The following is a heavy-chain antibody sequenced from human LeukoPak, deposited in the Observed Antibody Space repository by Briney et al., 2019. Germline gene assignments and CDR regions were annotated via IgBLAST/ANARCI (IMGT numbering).Heavy chain of an antibody. CDR2: IWYDGSNK. V-gene: IGHV3-33*01. J-gene: IGHJ4*02. CDR3: ARDFYGSGSLYIDN. Sequence: GGSLRLSCAASGFTFSSYGMHWVRQAPGKGLEWVAVIWYDGSNKYYADSVKGRFTISRDNAKNSLYLQMSSLRAEDTAVYHCARDFYGSGSLYIDNWGQGTLVTVSS. CDR1: GFTFSSYG. D-gene: IGHD3-10*01.